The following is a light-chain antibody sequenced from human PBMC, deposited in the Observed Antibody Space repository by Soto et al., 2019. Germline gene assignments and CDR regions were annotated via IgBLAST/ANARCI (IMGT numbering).Light chain of an antibody. V-gene: IGKV3-20*01. J-gene: IGKJ4*01. Sequence: EIGFTQSPGTLSLSPGERATLSCRASQSISSNYLAWYQHKPGQAPRLLIYDASSKATGTPDRFSGSGSGTDFTLTISRLEPEDFAVYYCQQYGDSSLTFGGGTKVDIK. CDR1: QSISSNY. CDR3: QQYGDSSLT. CDR2: DAS.